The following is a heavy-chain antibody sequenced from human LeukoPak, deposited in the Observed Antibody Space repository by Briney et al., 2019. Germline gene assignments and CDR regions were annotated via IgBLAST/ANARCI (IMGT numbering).Heavy chain of an antibody. CDR2: IIPIFGTA. J-gene: IGHJ3*02. V-gene: IGHV1-69*13. D-gene: IGHD5-24*01. Sequence: SVKVSCKASGGTFSSYAISWVRQAPGQGLEWMGGIIPIFGTANYAQKFQGRVTITADESTSTAYMELSSLRSEDTAVYYCARVVRRVKRWLHYDAFDIWGQGTMVTVSS. CDR3: ARVVRRVKRWLHYDAFDI. CDR1: GGTFSSYA.